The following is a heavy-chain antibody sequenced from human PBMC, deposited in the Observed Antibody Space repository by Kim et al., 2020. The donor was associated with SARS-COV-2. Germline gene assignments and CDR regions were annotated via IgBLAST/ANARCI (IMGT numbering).Heavy chain of an antibody. Sequence: VSVKSRITIKPYTSKNQFSMQLNSVTPEDTAVYYCARTLGSSSWYDAFDIWGQGTMVTVSS. J-gene: IGHJ3*02. CDR3: ARTLGSSSWYDAFDI. D-gene: IGHD6-13*01. V-gene: IGHV6-1*01.